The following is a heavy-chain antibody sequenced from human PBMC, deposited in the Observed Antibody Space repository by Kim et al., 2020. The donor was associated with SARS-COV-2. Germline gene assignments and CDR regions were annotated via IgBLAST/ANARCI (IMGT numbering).Heavy chain of an antibody. CDR1: GFTFSSYS. D-gene: IGHD6-19*01. CDR2: ISSSSSTI. Sequence: GGSLRLSCAASGFTFSSYSMNWVRQAPGKGLEWVSYISSSSSTIYYADSVKGRFTISRDNAKNSLYLQMNSLRDEDTAVYYCAREISLEWLAIYFDYWGQGTWSPSPQ. V-gene: IGHV3-48*02. CDR3: AREISLEWLAIYFDY. J-gene: IGHJ4*02.